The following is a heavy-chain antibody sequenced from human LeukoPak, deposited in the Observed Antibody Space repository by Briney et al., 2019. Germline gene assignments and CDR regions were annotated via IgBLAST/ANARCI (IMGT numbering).Heavy chain of an antibody. Sequence: GASVKVSCKASGYTFTSYYLHWVRQAPGQGLEWMGVITASGGGTTYAQKFQGRVTMTRDTSSSTVYMELSSLRSEDTAVYYCARDGDYYGSGNFDYWGQGTLVTVSS. CDR1: GYTFTSYY. CDR3: ARDGDYYGSGNFDY. CDR2: ITASGGGT. V-gene: IGHV1-46*01. J-gene: IGHJ4*02. D-gene: IGHD3-10*01.